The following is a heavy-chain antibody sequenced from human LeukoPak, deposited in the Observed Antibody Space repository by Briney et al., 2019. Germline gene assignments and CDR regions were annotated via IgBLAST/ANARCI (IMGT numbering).Heavy chain of an antibody. Sequence: ASVKVSCKASGYAFTGYYMHWVRQAPGQGLEWMGWINPNSGGTNYAQKFQGRVTMTRDTSISTAYMELSRLRSDDTAVYYCARVMVRGVITQFDYWGQGTLVTVSS. V-gene: IGHV1-2*02. CDR3: ARVMVRGVITQFDY. CDR2: INPNSGGT. J-gene: IGHJ4*02. D-gene: IGHD3-10*01. CDR1: GYAFTGYY.